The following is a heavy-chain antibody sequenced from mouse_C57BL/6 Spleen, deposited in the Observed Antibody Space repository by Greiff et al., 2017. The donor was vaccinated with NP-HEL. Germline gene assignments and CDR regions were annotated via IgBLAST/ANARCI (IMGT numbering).Heavy chain of an antibody. Sequence: QVQLKESGAELVKPGASVKISCKASGYAFSSYWMNWVKQRPGKGLEWIGQIYPGDGDTNYNGKFKGKATLTADKSSSTAYMQLSSLTAEDSAVYFCARLSGNYGAYWGQGTLVTVSA. CDR1: GYAFSSYW. CDR2: IYPGDGDT. J-gene: IGHJ3*01. D-gene: IGHD2-1*01. V-gene: IGHV1-80*01. CDR3: ARLSGNYGAY.